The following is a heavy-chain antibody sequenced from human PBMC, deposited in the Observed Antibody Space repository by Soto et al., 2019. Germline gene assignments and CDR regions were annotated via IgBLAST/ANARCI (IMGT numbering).Heavy chain of an antibody. CDR1: GFTFRSYS. Sequence: EVQLVESGGGLVKPGGSLRLSCAASGFTFRSYSMNWVRQAPGKGLEWVSSISSSSFSINYADSVKGRFSISRDNAQNALHLEMNTVRAEDTAAYYCPRNESSNSDGIDVWGQGTRVTVSS. CDR3: PRNESSNSDGIDV. D-gene: IGHD6-6*01. V-gene: IGHV3-21*01. CDR2: ISSSSFSI. J-gene: IGHJ6*02.